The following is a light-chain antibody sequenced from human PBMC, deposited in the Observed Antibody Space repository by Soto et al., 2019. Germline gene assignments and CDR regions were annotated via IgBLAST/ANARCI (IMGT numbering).Light chain of an antibody. CDR3: QQYNNWPPWT. Sequence: EIVMTQSPATLSVSPGERATLSCRASQSVSSNLAWYQQKPGQAPWLLIYGASTRDTGIPARFSGSGSGTEFTLTISSLQSEDFAFYYCQQYNNWPPWTFGQGTKVEIK. V-gene: IGKV3-15*01. CDR2: GAS. CDR1: QSVSSN. J-gene: IGKJ1*01.